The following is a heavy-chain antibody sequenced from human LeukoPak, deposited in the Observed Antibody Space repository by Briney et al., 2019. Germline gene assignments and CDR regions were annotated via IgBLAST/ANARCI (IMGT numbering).Heavy chain of an antibody. J-gene: IGHJ3*02. D-gene: IGHD6-19*01. Sequence: GGSLRLSCAASGFTSSSYAMSWVRQAPGKGLEWVSGISGSGGSTYYADFVKGRFTISRDNSKNTLYLQMSSLRAEDTAVYYCAKDLRYSSGWDAFDIWGQGTMVTVSS. CDR2: ISGSGGST. V-gene: IGHV3-23*01. CDR1: GFTSSSYA. CDR3: AKDLRYSSGWDAFDI.